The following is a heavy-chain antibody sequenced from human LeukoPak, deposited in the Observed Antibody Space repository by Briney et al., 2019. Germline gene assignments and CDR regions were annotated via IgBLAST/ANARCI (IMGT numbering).Heavy chain of an antibody. Sequence: GGSLRLSCAASGFTFSTYAVNWVRQAPGKGLEWVSTISGSGDSTYYADSVKGRFTISRDNSKNTLYLQMNSLRAEDTAVYYCARDTYYYDSSGYYYFDYWGQGTLVTVSS. D-gene: IGHD3-22*01. J-gene: IGHJ4*02. CDR2: ISGSGDST. V-gene: IGHV3-23*01. CDR3: ARDTYYYDSSGYYYFDY. CDR1: GFTFSTYA.